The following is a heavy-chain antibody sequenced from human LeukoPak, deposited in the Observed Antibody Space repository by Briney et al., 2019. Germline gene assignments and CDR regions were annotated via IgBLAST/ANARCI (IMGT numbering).Heavy chain of an antibody. CDR2: ISGNGIST. Sequence: GGSLRLSCAASGFTFSSYDMSWVRQAPGKGQEWVSSISGNGISTNYADSVKGRFTISRNKSKNTLYLQMKSLRAEDTAVYYCAKDLSNYGNHYGMDVWGQGTSVTVSS. CDR3: AKDLSNYGNHYGMDV. CDR1: GFTFSSYD. V-gene: IGHV3-23*01. D-gene: IGHD4-11*01. J-gene: IGHJ6*02.